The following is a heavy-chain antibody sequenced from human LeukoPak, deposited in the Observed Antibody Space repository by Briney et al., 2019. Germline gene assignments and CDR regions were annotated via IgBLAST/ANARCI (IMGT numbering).Heavy chain of an antibody. V-gene: IGHV3-48*03. Sequence: GGSLRLSCAASGFTFSSYEMNWVRQAPGKGLEWVSYISSSGTIIYYADSVKGRFTISRDNAKNSLYLQMNSLRAEDTAVYYCARAVGAWFGELSAFYYSDYWGQGTLVTVSS. CDR3: ARAVGAWFGELSAFYYSDY. CDR2: ISSSGTII. CDR1: GFTFSSYE. D-gene: IGHD3-10*01. J-gene: IGHJ4*02.